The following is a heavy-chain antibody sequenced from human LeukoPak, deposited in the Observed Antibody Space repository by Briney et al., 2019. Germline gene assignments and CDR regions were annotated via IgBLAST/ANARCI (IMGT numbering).Heavy chain of an antibody. Sequence: SETLSLTCAVYGGSFSGYYWSWIRQPPGKGLEWIGEINHSGSTNYNPSLKSRVTISVDTSKNQFSLKLSSVTAADTAVYYCARGIAAADAPFDYWGQGTLVTVSS. CDR3: ARGIAAADAPFDY. CDR2: INHSGST. D-gene: IGHD6-13*01. J-gene: IGHJ4*02. CDR1: GGSFSGYY. V-gene: IGHV4-34*01.